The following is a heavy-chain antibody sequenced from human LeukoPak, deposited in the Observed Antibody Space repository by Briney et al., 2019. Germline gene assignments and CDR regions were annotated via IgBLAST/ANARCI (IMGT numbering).Heavy chain of an antibody. J-gene: IGHJ5*02. CDR2: IYHSGST. CDR1: GGSISSSNW. V-gene: IGHV4-4*02. CDR3: ARGDAINWFDP. Sequence: SGTLSLTCAVSGGSISSSNWWSWVRQPPGKGLEWIGEIYHSGSTNYNPSLKSRVTISVDTSKNQFSLKLSSVTAADTAVYYCARGDAINWFDPWGQGTLVTVSS.